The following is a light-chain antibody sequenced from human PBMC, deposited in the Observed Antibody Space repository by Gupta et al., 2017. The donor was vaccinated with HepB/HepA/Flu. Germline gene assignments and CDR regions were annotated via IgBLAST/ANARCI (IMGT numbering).Light chain of an antibody. V-gene: IGLV8-61*01. CDR1: SGSVPTNYY. Sequence: QTVVTQETSLSVSPGGTVTLTCGLSSGSVPTNYYPSWYQQTPGQAPRTPIYNTDTRSSGVPDRFSGSIRGNKAALTITGAQADDESDYYCMLYMTTGISVFGGGTKLTV. J-gene: IGLJ3*02. CDR2: NTD. CDR3: MLYMTTGISV.